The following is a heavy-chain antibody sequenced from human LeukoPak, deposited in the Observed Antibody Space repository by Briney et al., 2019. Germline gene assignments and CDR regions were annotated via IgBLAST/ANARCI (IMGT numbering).Heavy chain of an antibody. Sequence: GGSLRLSCVASGFTFSAYSMTWVRQAPGKGLDWVSSISGSGGSTYYADSVKGRFTISRDNSKNTLYLQMNSLRAEDTAVYYCAKLTVVTRSWGQGTLVTVSS. V-gene: IGHV3-23*01. CDR2: ISGSGGST. J-gene: IGHJ5*02. CDR3: AKLTVVTRS. CDR1: GFTFSAYS. D-gene: IGHD4-23*01.